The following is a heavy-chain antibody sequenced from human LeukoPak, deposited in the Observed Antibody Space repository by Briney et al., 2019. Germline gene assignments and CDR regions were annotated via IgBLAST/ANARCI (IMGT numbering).Heavy chain of an antibody. CDR3: ARQLPTAAADTRGYFDY. Sequence: SETLSLTCTVSGGSISIISSSTYYWGWIRQAPGKGLEWIGSLYYGENSHFNPSLKSRATLSVDTSNNQFSLKLTSVTAADAAVYFCARQLPTAAADTRGYFDYWGQGTVVTVSS. CDR2: LYYGENS. CDR1: GGSISIISSSTYY. V-gene: IGHV4-39*01. D-gene: IGHD6-25*01. J-gene: IGHJ4*02.